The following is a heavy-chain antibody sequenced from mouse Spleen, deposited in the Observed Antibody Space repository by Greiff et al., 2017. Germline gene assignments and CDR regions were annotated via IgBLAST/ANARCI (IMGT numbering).Heavy chain of an antibody. CDR2: IDPETGGT. J-gene: IGHJ4*01. CDR3: TRGGRAMDY. Sequence: VQLQQSGAELVRPGASVTLSCKASGYTFTDYEMYWVKQTPMHGLEWIGTIDPETGGTPYNQKFKGKATLTADKSSSTAYMELRSLTSENSAVYYCTRGGRAMDYWGQGTSVTVSS. CDR1: GYTFTDYE. V-gene: IGHV1-15*01.